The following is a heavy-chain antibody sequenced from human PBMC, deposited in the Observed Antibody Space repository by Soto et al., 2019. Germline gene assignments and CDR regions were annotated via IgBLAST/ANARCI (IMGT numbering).Heavy chain of an antibody. V-gene: IGHV4-34*01. CDR2: INHIGST. J-gene: IGHJ5*01. CDR3: ARRDVVVVPAATAGYNWFDS. CDR1: GGSFSGYY. D-gene: IGHD2-2*01. Sequence: LSLTCAVYGGSFSGYYWSWIRQPPGKGLEWIGEINHIGSTNYNPSLKSQVTISVDTSKNQFSLKLSSVTAADTAVYFCARRDVVVVPAATAGYNWFDSWRQRTLVTVSS.